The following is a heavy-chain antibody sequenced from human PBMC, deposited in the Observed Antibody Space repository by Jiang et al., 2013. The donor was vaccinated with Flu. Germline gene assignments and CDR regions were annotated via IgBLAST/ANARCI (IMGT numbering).Heavy chain of an antibody. CDR2: INHSGST. J-gene: IGHJ4*02. D-gene: IGHD6-13*01. Sequence: INHSGSTNYNPSLKSRVTISVDTSKNQFSLKLSSVTAADTAVYYCARGSRSAAAGTSYFDYWGQGTLVTVSS. V-gene: IGHV4-34*01. CDR3: ARGSRSAAAGTSYFDY.